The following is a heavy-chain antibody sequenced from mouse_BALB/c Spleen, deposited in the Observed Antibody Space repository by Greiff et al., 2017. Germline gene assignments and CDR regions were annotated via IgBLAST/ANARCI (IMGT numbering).Heavy chain of an antibody. V-gene: IGHV5-4*02. Sequence: EVKLVESGGGLVKPGGSLKLSCAASGFTFSDYYMYWVRQTPEKRLEWVATISDGGSYTYYPDSVKGRFTISRDNAKNNLYLQMSSLKSEDTAMYYCAREYSSGYWFAYWGQGTLVTVSA. CDR3: AREYSSGYWFAY. D-gene: IGHD3-1*01. CDR2: ISDGGSYT. J-gene: IGHJ3*01. CDR1: GFTFSDYY.